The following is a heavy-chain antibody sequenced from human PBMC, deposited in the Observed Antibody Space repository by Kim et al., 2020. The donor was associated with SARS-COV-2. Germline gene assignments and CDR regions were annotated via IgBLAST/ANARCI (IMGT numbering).Heavy chain of an antibody. D-gene: IGHD3-16*01. V-gene: IGHV3-13*01. Sequence: GGSLRLSCAASGFTFSSYDMHWVRQATGKGLEWVSAIGTAGDTYYSGSVKGRFTISRENAKNSLYRQMNSLRAGDTAVYYCARVVAQGGFFDLWGRGTLVTVSS. CDR3: ARVVAQGGFFDL. J-gene: IGHJ2*01. CDR2: IGTAGDT. CDR1: GFTFSSYD.